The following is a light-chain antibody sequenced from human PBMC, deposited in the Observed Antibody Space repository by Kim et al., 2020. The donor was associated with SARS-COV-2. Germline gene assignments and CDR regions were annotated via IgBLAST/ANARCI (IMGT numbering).Light chain of an antibody. CDR3: QQYKSYPLT. V-gene: IGKV1-5*01. Sequence: SASVGDRVTIPCRATQSISSYLAWYQQKPEQAPKLLIYDASSLESGVPSRFSGSGSGTDFTLTITSLQPDDFASYYCQQYKSYPLTFGQGTKLEI. CDR1: QSISSY. CDR2: DAS. J-gene: IGKJ2*01.